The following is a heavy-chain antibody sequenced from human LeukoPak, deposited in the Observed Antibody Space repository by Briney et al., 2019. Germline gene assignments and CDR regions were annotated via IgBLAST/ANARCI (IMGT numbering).Heavy chain of an antibody. CDR2: INAGNGNT. D-gene: IGHD3-3*01. CDR3: ARDNYDFWSGYYRTYGMDV. V-gene: IGHV1-3*01. J-gene: IGHJ6*02. Sequence: ASVKVSCKDSGYTFTSNAMHWVRQAPGQRLEWMGWINAGNGNTKYSQKFQGRVTITRDTSASTAYMELSSLRSEDTAVYYCARDNYDFWSGYYRTYGMDVWGQGTTVTVSS. CDR1: GYTFTSNA.